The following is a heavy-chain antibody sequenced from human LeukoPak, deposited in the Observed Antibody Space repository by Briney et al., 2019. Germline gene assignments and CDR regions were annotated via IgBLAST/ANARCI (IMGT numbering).Heavy chain of an antibody. J-gene: IGHJ5*02. CDR3: ARGFGETSLPNWFDP. CDR1: GMSITSRHY. D-gene: IGHD3-16*01. Sequence: SETLSLTCSVSGMSITSRHYWGWIRQPPGKGLEWIGSTSHSDSPYYNPSLESRVTISLDTSRNQFSLKLTSVTAADTAVYYCARGFGETSLPNWFDPWGQGTLVIVSS. CDR2: TSHSDSP. V-gene: IGHV4-38-2*02.